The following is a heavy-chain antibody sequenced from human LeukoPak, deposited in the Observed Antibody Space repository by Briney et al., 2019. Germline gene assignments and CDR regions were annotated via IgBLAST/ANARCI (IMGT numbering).Heavy chain of an antibody. CDR1: GFTFSTYE. CDR3: ARGLLRYDY. Sequence: GGSLRLSCAASGFTFSTYEMTWVRQAPGKGLEWISHITSNGDTTRYAESVKGRFTISGDNSKNSLYLHMNSPRAEDTAVYYCARGLLRYDYWGQGTLVTVSS. D-gene: IGHD4-17*01. CDR2: ITSNGDTT. J-gene: IGHJ4*02. V-gene: IGHV3-48*03.